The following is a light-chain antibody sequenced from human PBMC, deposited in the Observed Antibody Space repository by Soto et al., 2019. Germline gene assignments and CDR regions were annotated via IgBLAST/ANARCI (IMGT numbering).Light chain of an antibody. CDR3: QQYNSYSQT. J-gene: IGKJ1*01. CDR1: QSISNW. CDR2: KAS. Sequence: DXQMTQSPSTLSASVGDRVTITCRASQSISNWLAWYQQKPGKAPELLIYKASILESGVPSRFSGSGSGTEFTLTISSLQPDDFATYYCQQYNSYSQTFGQGTKVDIK. V-gene: IGKV1-5*03.